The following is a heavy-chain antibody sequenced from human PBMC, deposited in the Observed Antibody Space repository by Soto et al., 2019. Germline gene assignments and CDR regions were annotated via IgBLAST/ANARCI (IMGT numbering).Heavy chain of an antibody. CDR3: ARGRPTSDAFDI. J-gene: IGHJ3*02. CDR1: GGTFSSYA. V-gene: IGHV1-69*13. Sequence: ASVKVSCKASGGTFSSYAISWVRQAPGQGLEWMGRIIPIFGTANYAQKFQGRVTITADESTSTAYMELSSLRPEDTAVYYCARGRPTSDAFDIWGQGTMVTVSS. CDR2: IIPIFGTA.